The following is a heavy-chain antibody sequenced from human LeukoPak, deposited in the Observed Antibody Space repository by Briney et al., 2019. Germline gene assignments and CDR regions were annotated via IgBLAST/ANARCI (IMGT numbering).Heavy chain of an antibody. V-gene: IGHV3-48*02. CDR1: GFTFSSYW. D-gene: IGHD1-26*01. J-gene: IGHJ4*02. Sequence: PGGSLRLSCAASGFTFSSYWMSWVRQAPGKGLEWVSDISSSSSTIYYADSVKGRFTISRDNAKNSLYLQMNSLRDEDTAVYYCARGSGTYQIFDYWGQGTLVTVSS. CDR2: ISSSSSTI. CDR3: ARGSGTYQIFDY.